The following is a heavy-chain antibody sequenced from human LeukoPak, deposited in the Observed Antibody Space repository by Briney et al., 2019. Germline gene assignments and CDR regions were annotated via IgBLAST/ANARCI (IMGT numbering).Heavy chain of an antibody. CDR2: ISSDSNTM. J-gene: IGHJ4*02. CDR3: ARDFLAVADPRGDY. V-gene: IGHV3-48*04. CDR1: GFILSSYS. Sequence: QSGGSLRLSCAASGFILSSYSMNWVRQAPGKGLEWVSYISSDSNTMYYADSVKGRFTISRDNAKNSLYLQMNSLRAEDTAVYYCARDFLAVADPRGDYWGQGTLVTVSS. D-gene: IGHD6-19*01.